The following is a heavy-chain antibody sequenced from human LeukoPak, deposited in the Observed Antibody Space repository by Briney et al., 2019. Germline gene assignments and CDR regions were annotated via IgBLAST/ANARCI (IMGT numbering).Heavy chain of an antibody. V-gene: IGHV1-2*02. J-gene: IGHJ6*03. Sequence: GASVKVSCKASGYTFTGYYMHWVRQAPGQGLEWMGWINPNSGGTNYAQKFQGRVTMTRDTSISTAYMELSRLRSDDTAVYYCARGARIAAAGGYYYYYMDVWGKGTTVTVSS. D-gene: IGHD6-13*01. CDR3: ARGARIAAAGGYYYYYMDV. CDR2: INPNSGGT. CDR1: GYTFTGYY.